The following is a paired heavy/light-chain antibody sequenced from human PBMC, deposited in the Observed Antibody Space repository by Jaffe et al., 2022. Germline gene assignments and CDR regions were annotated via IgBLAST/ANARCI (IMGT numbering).Light chain of an antibody. CDR3: QQHYTTPWT. Sequence: DIVMTQSPDSLAVSLGERATINCKSSQTVLYSSNNKNYLVWYQQKPGQPPKLLISWASTRESGVPDRFSGSGSGTDFTLTISSLQAEDVAVYYCQQHYTTPWTFGQGTKVEIK. CDR1: QTVLYSSNNKNY. CDR2: WAS. J-gene: IGKJ1*01. V-gene: IGKV4-1*01.
Heavy chain of an antibody. Sequence: EVQLVESGGGLVKPGGSLGLSCATSGFTFSNAWMSWVRQAPGKGLEWIGRIKSKTDGGTTDYAAPVKGRFTISRDDSKNTMYLQMNSLKTEDTAVYYCMPYCSGENCYFDYWGQGTLVTVSS. CDR3: MPYCSGENCYFDY. D-gene: IGHD2-15*01. V-gene: IGHV3-15*01. CDR1: GFTFSNAW. CDR2: IKSKTDGGTT. J-gene: IGHJ4*02.